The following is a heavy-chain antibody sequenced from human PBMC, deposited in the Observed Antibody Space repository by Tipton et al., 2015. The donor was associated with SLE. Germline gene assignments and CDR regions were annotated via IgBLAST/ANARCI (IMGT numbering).Heavy chain of an antibody. CDR2: LYARGTS. CDR1: DDSISTYY. Sequence: TLSLTCSVSDDSISTYYWSWIRQPAGKGLEWLGRLYARGTSTYNPSLKGRVTMSADTSKRLFYLTLTSVTASDTAVYYCARERGPALTTATFDGFDFWGQGTMVTVSS. J-gene: IGHJ3*01. V-gene: IGHV4-4*07. CDR3: ARERGPALTTATFDGFDF. D-gene: IGHD1-14*01.